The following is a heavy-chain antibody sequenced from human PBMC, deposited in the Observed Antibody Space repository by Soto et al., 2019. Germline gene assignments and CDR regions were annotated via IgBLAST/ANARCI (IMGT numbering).Heavy chain of an antibody. Sequence: ASVKASCKASGYTFTGYYMHWVRQAPGQGLEWMGWINPNSGGTNYAQKFQGRVTMTRDTFISTAYMELSRLRSDDTAVYYCARVRFGDTAMEPFDYWGQGTLVTVSS. D-gene: IGHD5-18*01. CDR3: ARVRFGDTAMEPFDY. CDR1: GYTFTGYY. V-gene: IGHV1-2*02. CDR2: INPNSGGT. J-gene: IGHJ4*02.